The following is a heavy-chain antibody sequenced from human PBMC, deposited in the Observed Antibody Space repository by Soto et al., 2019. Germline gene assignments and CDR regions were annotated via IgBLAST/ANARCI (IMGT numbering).Heavy chain of an antibody. D-gene: IGHD4-4*01. CDR3: ARESSNYSEFDY. J-gene: IGHJ4*02. V-gene: IGHV1-18*04. Sequence: ASVKVSCKASGYTFTSYGISWVRQAPGQGLEWMGWISAYNGNTNYEQKLQGRVTMTTDTSTSTAYMELRSLRSDDTAVYYCARESSNYSEFDYWGQGTLVTVSS. CDR2: ISAYNGNT. CDR1: GYTFTSYG.